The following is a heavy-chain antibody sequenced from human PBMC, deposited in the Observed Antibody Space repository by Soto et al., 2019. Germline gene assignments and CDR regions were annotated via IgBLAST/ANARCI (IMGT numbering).Heavy chain of an antibody. J-gene: IGHJ5*02. CDR2: ISGSGGST. D-gene: IGHD6-19*01. CDR3: AKDVVGSGWAYTWFDP. Sequence: GGSLRLSCAASGFTFSSYAMSWVRQAPGKGLEWVSAISGSGGSTYYADSVKGRFTISRDNSKNTLYLQMNSLRAEDTAVYYCAKDVVGSGWAYTWFDPWGQGTLVTVSS. CDR1: GFTFSSYA. V-gene: IGHV3-23*01.